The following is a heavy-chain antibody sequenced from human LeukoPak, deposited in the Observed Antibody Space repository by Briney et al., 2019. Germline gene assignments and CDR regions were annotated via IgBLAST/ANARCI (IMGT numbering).Heavy chain of an antibody. D-gene: IGHD6-13*01. CDR1: GYTFTSYD. Sequence: GASVKVPCKASGYTFTSYDINWVRQATGQGLEWMGWMNPNSGNTGYAQKFQGRVTMTRNTSISTAYMELSSLRSEDTAVYYCARGVRLPKGILQQLVRRPFYFDYWGQGTLVTVSS. V-gene: IGHV1-8*01. J-gene: IGHJ4*02. CDR2: MNPNSGNT. CDR3: ARGVRLPKGILQQLVRRPFYFDY.